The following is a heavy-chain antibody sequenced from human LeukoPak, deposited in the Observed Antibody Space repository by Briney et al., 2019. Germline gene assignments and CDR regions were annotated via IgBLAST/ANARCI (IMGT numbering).Heavy chain of an antibody. V-gene: IGHV4-61*02. CDR3: ARDRDYDILTGYRIAFDI. CDR2: IYSSGST. CDR1: GGSISSGTYY. J-gene: IGHJ3*02. Sequence: SETLSLTCTVSGGSISSGTYYWNWIRQPAGKGLEWIGRIYSSGSTNYNPSLKSRVTISIDTPKNQFSLRLTSVTAADTAVYYCARDRDYDILTGYRIAFDIWGQGTMVTVSS. D-gene: IGHD3-9*01.